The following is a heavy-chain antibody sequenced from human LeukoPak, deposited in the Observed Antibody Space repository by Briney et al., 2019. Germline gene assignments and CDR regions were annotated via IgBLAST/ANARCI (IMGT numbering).Heavy chain of an antibody. CDR3: ASLYYYVSGSQDAFDI. D-gene: IGHD3-10*01. CDR1: GFTFDDYG. Sequence: GGSLRLSCAASGFTFDDYGMSWVRQAPGKGLEWVSGINWNGGSTGYADSVKGRFTISRDNAKNSLYLQMNSLRAEDTALYYCASLYYYVSGSQDAFDIWGQGTMVTVSS. V-gene: IGHV3-20*04. CDR2: INWNGGST. J-gene: IGHJ3*02.